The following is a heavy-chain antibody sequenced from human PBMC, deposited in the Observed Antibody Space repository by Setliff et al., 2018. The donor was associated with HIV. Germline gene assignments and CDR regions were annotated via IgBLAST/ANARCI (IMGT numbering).Heavy chain of an antibody. V-gene: IGHV4-59*11. CDR1: GGSISSHY. Sequence: SETLSLTCVVYGGSISSHYWGWIRQPPGKGLEWIGYSYKTENANYNPSLRSRVTISVDTSKNQISLKLTSMTAADTAVYYCVRELGRTVDYWGQGALVTVSS. CDR2: SYKTENA. CDR3: VRELGRTVDY. J-gene: IGHJ4*02. D-gene: IGHD2-21*02.